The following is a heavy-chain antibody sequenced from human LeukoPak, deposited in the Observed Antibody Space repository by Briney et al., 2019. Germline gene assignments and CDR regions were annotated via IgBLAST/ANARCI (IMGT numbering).Heavy chain of an antibody. CDR3: ARDGPSYGMDV. V-gene: IGHV4-59*01. CDR2: IYYSGST. CDR1: GGSISSYY. J-gene: IGHJ6*02. D-gene: IGHD3/OR15-3a*01. Sequence: SGTLSLTCTVSGGSISSYYWSWIRQPPGKGLEWIGYIYYSGSTNYNPSLKSRVTISVDTSKNQFSLKLSSVTAADTAVYYCARDGPSYGMDVWGQGTTVTVSS.